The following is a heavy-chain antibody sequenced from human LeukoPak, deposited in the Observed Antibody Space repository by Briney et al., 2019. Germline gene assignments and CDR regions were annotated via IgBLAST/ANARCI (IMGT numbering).Heavy chain of an antibody. D-gene: IGHD2-2*01. V-gene: IGHV1-8*01. CDR1: GYTFTSYD. J-gene: IGHJ3*02. CDR2: MNPNSGNT. Sequence: ASVKVSCKASGYTFTSYDINWVRQAPGQGLEWMGWMNPNSGNTGYAQKFQGRVTMTRNTSISTAYMELSSLRSEDTAVYYCARGRTSGRRMPTTWGAFDIWGQGTMVTVSS. CDR3: ARGRTSGRRMPTTWGAFDI.